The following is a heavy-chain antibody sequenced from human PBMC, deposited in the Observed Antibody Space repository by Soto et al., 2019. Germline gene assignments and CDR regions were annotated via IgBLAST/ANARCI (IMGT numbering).Heavy chain of an antibody. CDR1: GFTFASYG. V-gene: IGHV3-30*18. D-gene: IGHD4-4*01. CDR3: TKDGSDYSDYYYYVMDV. Sequence: PGGSLRLSCAASGFTFASYGIHWVRQAPGKGLEWVAVISYDGSNIYYAASVKGRFTISRDESKKTVYLQMNSLRPEDTALYYCTKDGSDYSDYYYYVMDVRGKGTTVTVSS. J-gene: IGHJ6*04. CDR2: ISYDGSNI.